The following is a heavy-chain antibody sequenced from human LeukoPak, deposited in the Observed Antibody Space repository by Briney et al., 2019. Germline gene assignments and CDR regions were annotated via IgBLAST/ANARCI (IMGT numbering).Heavy chain of an antibody. CDR3: ARPSLPAGYYYYYGMDV. J-gene: IGHJ6*02. CDR1: GGSISSYY. Sequence: SETLSLTCTVSGGSISSYYWSWIRQPPGKGLEWIGYIYYSGSTNYNPSLKSRVTISVDTSKNQFSLKLSSVTAADTAVYYCARPSLPAGYYYYYGMDVWGQGTTVTVSS. CDR2: IYYSGST. V-gene: IGHV4-59*01.